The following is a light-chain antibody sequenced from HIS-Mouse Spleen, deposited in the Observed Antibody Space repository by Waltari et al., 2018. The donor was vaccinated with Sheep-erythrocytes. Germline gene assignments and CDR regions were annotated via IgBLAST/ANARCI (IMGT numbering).Light chain of an antibody. Sequence: SYVLTQPPSVSVAPGQTARITWGGNNIGSKSVPWYQQKPGQAPVLVVYDDSDRPSGSPERFSGSNSGNTATLTISRVEAGDEADYYCQVWDSSSDHVVFGGGTKLTVL. CDR2: DDS. CDR1: NIGSKS. V-gene: IGLV3-21*02. J-gene: IGLJ2*01. CDR3: QVWDSSSDHVV.